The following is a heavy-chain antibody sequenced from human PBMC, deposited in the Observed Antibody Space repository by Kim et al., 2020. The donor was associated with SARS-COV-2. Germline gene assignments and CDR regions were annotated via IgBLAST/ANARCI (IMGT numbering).Heavy chain of an antibody. D-gene: IGHD3-16*01. Sequence: GGSLRLSCAASGFTFSDYYMSWIRQAPGKGLEWVSYISSSGSTIYYADSVKGRFPISRDNAKNSLYLQMNSLRAEDTAVYYCARDRFPFMITFSAFDIWGQGTMVTLS. V-gene: IGHV3-11*01. CDR3: ARDRFPFMITFSAFDI. J-gene: IGHJ3*02. CDR2: ISSSGSTI. CDR1: GFTFSDYY.